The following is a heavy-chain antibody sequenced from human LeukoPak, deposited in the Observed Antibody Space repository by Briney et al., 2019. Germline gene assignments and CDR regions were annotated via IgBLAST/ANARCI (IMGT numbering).Heavy chain of an antibody. CDR1: GFTFSSYA. CDR3: AKGELYCSSTSCDSYDY. D-gene: IGHD2-2*01. J-gene: IGHJ4*02. CDR2: ISGSGGTT. Sequence: GGSLRLSCAASGFTFSSYAMSWVRQAPGKGLEWVSAISGSGGTTYYADSVKGRFTISRDNSKNTLYLQMNSLRAEDTAVYYCAKGELYCSSTSCDSYDYWGQGTLVTVSS. V-gene: IGHV3-23*01.